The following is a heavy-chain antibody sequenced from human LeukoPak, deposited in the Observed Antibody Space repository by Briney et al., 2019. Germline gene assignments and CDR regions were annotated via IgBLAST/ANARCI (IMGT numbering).Heavy chain of an antibody. CDR2: IYWDDDK. Sequence: SGPTLVNPTQTLTLACTFSGFSLSTSGVGVGWIRQPPGKAPEWLALIYWDDDKRYSPSLKSRLTITKDTSKNQVVLTMTNVDPLDTATYYCANRRGTSGWSEGYFDYWGRGTLVTVSS. J-gene: IGHJ4*02. CDR3: ANRRGTSGWSEGYFDY. V-gene: IGHV2-5*02. D-gene: IGHD6-19*01. CDR1: GFSLSTSGVG.